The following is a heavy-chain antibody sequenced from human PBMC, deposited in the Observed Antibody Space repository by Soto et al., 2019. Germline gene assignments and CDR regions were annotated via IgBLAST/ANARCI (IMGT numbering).Heavy chain of an antibody. D-gene: IGHD3-22*01. V-gene: IGHV1-46*01. Sequence: ASVKVSCKASGYTFTSYYMHWVRQAPGQGLEWMGIINPSGGSTSYAQKFQGRVTMTRDTSTSTVYMELSSLRSEDTAVYYCARVGYYYDSSGPLDYWGQGTLVTVPQ. J-gene: IGHJ4*02. CDR2: INPSGGST. CDR3: ARVGYYYDSSGPLDY. CDR1: GYTFTSYY.